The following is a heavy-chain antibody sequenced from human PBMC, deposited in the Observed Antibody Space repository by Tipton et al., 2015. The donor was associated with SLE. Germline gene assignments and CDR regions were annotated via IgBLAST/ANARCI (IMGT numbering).Heavy chain of an antibody. J-gene: IGHJ4*02. CDR3: ARQEDCTGGVCSIDY. CDR2: IYYSGST. Sequence: LRLSCTVSGGSISSYYWSWIRQPPGKGLEWIGYIYYSGSTYYNPSLKSRVTISVDTSKNQFSLKLSSVTAADTAVYYCARQEDCTGGVCSIDYWGQGTLVTVSS. V-gene: IGHV4-59*08. D-gene: IGHD2-8*02. CDR1: GGSISSYY.